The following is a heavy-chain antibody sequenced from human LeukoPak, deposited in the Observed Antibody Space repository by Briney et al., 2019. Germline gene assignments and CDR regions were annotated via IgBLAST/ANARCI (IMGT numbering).Heavy chain of an antibody. Sequence: PGGSLRLSCAASGFTFSDYWMDWVRQAPGKGLVWVSRIKSDGSGITYADSVRGRFTISRDNAKNTLYLQMNSLRAEDTAVYYCAFLPPGHWGQGTLVTVSS. J-gene: IGHJ1*01. V-gene: IGHV3-74*01. CDR2: IKSDGSGI. CDR1: GFTFSDYW. D-gene: IGHD3-3*01. CDR3: AFLPPGH.